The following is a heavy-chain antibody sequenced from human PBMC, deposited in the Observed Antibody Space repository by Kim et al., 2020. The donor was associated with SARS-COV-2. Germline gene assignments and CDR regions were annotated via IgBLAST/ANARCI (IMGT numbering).Heavy chain of an antibody. V-gene: IGHV6-1*01. CDR3: ARGTYNWNDVDY. D-gene: IGHD1-1*01. Sequence: YAVSVKSRITTNPDTTKNPFSLQLNSVTPEETAVYYCARGTYNWNDVDYWGQGTLVTVSS. J-gene: IGHJ4*02.